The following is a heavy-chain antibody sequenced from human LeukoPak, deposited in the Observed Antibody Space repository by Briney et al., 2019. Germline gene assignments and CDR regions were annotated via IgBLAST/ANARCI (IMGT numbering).Heavy chain of an antibody. J-gene: IGHJ6*03. CDR1: GYTFTDYY. CDR3: ARDIAGPGYYYYMDV. V-gene: IGHV1-2*02. CDR2: INPNSGGT. D-gene: IGHD6-13*01. Sequence: ASVKVSCKAFGYTFTDYYLHWVRRAPGEGLEWMGWINPNSGGTNYAQKFQGRVTMTRDTSIRTAYMELSSLRSDDTAVYYCARDIAGPGYYYYMDVWGKGTTVTVSS.